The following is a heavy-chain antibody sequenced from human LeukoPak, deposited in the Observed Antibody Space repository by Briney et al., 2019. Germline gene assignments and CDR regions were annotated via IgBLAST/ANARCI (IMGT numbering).Heavy chain of an antibody. V-gene: IGHV3-64*01. CDR1: GFTFSTYA. J-gene: IGHJ4*02. CDR2: ISSDGGST. Sequence: GSLRLSCAASGFTFSTYAMHWVRQAPGKGLEYVSAISSDGGSTYYANSVKGRFTISRDNSKNTLYLQMDSLRAEDMAVYYCTRAPLYGSGRGTDYWGQGTLVTVSS. CDR3: TRAPLYGSGRGTDY. D-gene: IGHD6-19*01.